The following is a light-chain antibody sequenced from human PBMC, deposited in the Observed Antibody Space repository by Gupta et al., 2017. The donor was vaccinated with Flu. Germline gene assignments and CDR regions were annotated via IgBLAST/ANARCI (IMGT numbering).Light chain of an antibody. CDR2: EVS. V-gene: IGLV2-14*01. J-gene: IGLJ1*01. CDR3: SSYTSSSTRV. CDR1: SSDVDGYNY. Sequence: QSALTQPASVSGSPGQSITISCTGTSSDVDGYNYVSWYQQHPGKAPKLMIYEVSNRPSGVSNRFSGSKSGNTASLTISGLQAEDEAGYYCSSYTSSSTRVFGTGTKVTVL.